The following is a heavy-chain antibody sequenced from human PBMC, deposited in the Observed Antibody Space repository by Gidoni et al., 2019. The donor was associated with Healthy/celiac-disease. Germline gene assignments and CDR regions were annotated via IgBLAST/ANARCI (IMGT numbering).Heavy chain of an antibody. CDR1: GCNFGDYA. Sequence: EVQLVEAGGGLVQPGRSLRLSCTASGCNFGDYAMSWFRQAPGKGLEWVGFIRSKAYGGTTEYAASVKGRFTISRDDSKSIAYLQMNSLKTEDTAVYYCTRAGIAVAKTDYWGQGTLVTVSS. J-gene: IGHJ4*02. D-gene: IGHD6-19*01. CDR2: IRSKAYGGTT. V-gene: IGHV3-49*03. CDR3: TRAGIAVAKTDY.